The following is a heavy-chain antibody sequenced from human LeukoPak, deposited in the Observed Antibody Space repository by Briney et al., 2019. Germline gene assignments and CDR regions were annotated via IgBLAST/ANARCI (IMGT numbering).Heavy chain of an antibody. V-gene: IGHV4-34*01. D-gene: IGHD3-22*01. Sequence: SETLSLTCAVYGGSFSGYYWSWIRQPPGKGLEWIGEINHSGSTNYNPSLKSRVTISVDTSKNQFSLKLSSVSAADTAVYYCAGNDYYDSSGHTKLGYWGQGTLVTVSS. CDR3: AGNDYYDSSGHTKLGY. J-gene: IGHJ4*02. CDR1: GGSFSGYY. CDR2: INHSGST.